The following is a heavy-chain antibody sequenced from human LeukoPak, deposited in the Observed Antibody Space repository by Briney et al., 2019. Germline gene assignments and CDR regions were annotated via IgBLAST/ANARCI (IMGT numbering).Heavy chain of an antibody. D-gene: IGHD3-3*01. Sequence: ASVKVSCKASGYTFTSYGISWVRQDPGQGLEWMGWISAYNGNTNYAQKLQGRVTMTTGTSTSTAYMELRSLRSDGTAVYYCARDRYDFWSGYNFDYWGQGTLVTVSS. J-gene: IGHJ4*02. CDR1: GYTFTSYG. V-gene: IGHV1-18*01. CDR2: ISAYNGNT. CDR3: ARDRYDFWSGYNFDY.